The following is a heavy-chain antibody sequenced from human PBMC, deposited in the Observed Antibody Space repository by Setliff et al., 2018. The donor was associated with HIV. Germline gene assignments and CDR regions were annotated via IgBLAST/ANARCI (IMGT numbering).Heavy chain of an antibody. V-gene: IGHV4-61*02. Sequence: PSETLSLTCTVSGGSISSRSYYWSWLRQPAGKGLEWIGRIYSNGKTDYNPSLKSRVTISEDTSKNQFSLKVNSVTAADTAVYFCAGESPDGLDYWGQGSLVTVSS. CDR1: GGSISSRSYY. CDR3: AGESPDGLDY. CDR2: IYSNGKT. D-gene: IGHD2-8*01. J-gene: IGHJ4*02.